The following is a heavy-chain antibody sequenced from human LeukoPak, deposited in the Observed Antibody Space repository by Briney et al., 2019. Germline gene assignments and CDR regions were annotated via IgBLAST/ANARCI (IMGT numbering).Heavy chain of an antibody. Sequence: GGSLRLSCVASGXTFSNAWMNWVRQAPGKGLEWVGRVKPKAEGGTIDYAAPVKGRFSISRDDSKNTLYLQMNSLKTEDTAVYYCTTGRVLWGQGTLVTVSS. CDR2: VKPKAEGGTI. V-gene: IGHV3-15*01. CDR1: GXTFSNAW. J-gene: IGHJ4*02. CDR3: TTGRVL.